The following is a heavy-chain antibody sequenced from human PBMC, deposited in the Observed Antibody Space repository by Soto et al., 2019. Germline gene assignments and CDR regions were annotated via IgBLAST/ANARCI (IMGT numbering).Heavy chain of an antibody. CDR2: ISYDGSNK. V-gene: IGHV3-30-3*01. CDR3: ARPPDYGGNPFYGMDV. CDR1: GFTFSSYA. D-gene: IGHD4-17*01. Sequence: QVQLVESGGGVVQPGGSLRLSCAASGFTFSSYAMHWVRQAPGKGLEWVAVISYDGSNKYYADSVKGRFTISRDNSKNTLYLQMNSLRAEDTAVYYCARPPDYGGNPFYGMDVWGQGTTVTVSS. J-gene: IGHJ6*02.